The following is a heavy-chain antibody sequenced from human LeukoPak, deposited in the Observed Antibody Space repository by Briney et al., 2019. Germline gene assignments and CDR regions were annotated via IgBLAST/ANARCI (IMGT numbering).Heavy chain of an antibody. CDR3: ARVKMLTYFDY. J-gene: IGHJ4*02. Sequence: PSQTLSLTCTVSGGSISSGGYYWSWIRQHPGKGLEWIGYIYYSGSTYYNPPLKSRVTISVDTSKNQFSLKLSSVTAADTAVYYCARVKMLTYFDYWGQGTLVTVSS. D-gene: IGHD2-8*01. CDR2: IYYSGST. CDR1: GGSISSGGYY. V-gene: IGHV4-31*03.